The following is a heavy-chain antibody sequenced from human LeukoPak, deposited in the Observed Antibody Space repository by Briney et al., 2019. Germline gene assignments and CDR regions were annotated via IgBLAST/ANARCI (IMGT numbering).Heavy chain of an antibody. CDR2: ISYDGSNK. V-gene: IGHV3-30*03. D-gene: IGHD3-10*01. J-gene: IGHJ4*02. CDR3: ARDRSMVRGVIYYFDY. CDR1: GFTFSSYG. Sequence: GGSLRLSCAASGFTFSSYGMHWVRQAPGKGLEWVAVISYDGSNKYYADSVKGRFTISRDNSKNTLYLQMNSLRAEDTAVYYCARDRSMVRGVIYYFDYWGQGTLVTISS.